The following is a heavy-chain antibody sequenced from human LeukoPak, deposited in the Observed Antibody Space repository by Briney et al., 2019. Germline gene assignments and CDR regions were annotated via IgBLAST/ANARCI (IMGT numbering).Heavy chain of an antibody. V-gene: IGHV4-59*08. J-gene: IGHJ3*02. Sequence: SETLSLTCTVSGGSISSYYWSWIRQPPGKGLEWIGYIYYSGSTNYNPSLKGRVTISVDTSKNQFSLKLSSVTAADTAVYYCARTLEKYYDFWSGSYASDIWGQGTMVTVSS. CDR1: GGSISSYY. D-gene: IGHD3-3*01. CDR3: ARTLEKYYDFWSGSYASDI. CDR2: IYYSGST.